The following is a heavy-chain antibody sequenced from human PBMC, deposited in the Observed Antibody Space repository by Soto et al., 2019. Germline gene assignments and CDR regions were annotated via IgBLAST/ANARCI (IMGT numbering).Heavy chain of an antibody. J-gene: IGHJ4*02. CDR1: GDSISSYY. Sequence: SETLSLTCTVSGDSISSYYWTWIRQPPGKGLEYIGYIYYSGRTYYNPSLKSRVTISVDTSKNQFSLKLSSVTAADTAVYYCARGHLGITTTGTWYDFDYWGQGTLVTVSS. D-gene: IGHD2-15*01. V-gene: IGHV4-59*01. CDR3: ARGHLGITTTGTWYDFDY. CDR2: IYYSGRT.